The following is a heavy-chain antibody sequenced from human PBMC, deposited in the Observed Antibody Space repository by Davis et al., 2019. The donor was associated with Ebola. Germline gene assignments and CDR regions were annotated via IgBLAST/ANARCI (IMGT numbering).Heavy chain of an antibody. V-gene: IGHV3-11*01. D-gene: IGHD3-3*01. Sequence: GESLKISCAGSGFTFSDYYMSWLRQAPGTGLEWISYISSSGSIIKYAHSVNGRFTISRDNADNSLHLQMNSLRAEDTGTYYCASPNSTFWSGYYTTWGQGILVTVSS. CDR2: ISSSGSII. CDR1: GFTFSDYY. J-gene: IGHJ4*02. CDR3: ASPNSTFWSGYYTT.